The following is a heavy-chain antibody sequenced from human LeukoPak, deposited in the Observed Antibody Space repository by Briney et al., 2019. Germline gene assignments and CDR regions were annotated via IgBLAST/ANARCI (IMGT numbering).Heavy chain of an antibody. CDR2: IKQDGSEI. J-gene: IGHJ4*02. Sequence: PGGSLRLSCAASGFSFSRYWMSWVRQAPGKGLEWVANIKQDGSEIYYVDSVKGRFTISRDNAKNSLYLQVSSLRPGDTAVYYCARDGYSGSCYDYWGQGTLVTVSS. CDR1: GFSFSRYW. D-gene: IGHD1-26*01. CDR3: ARDGYSGSCYDY. V-gene: IGHV3-7*04.